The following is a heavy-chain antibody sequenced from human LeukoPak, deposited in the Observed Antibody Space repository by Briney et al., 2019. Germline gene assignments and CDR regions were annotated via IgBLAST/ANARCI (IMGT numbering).Heavy chain of an antibody. CDR1: GFTFSSYG. CDR2: ISYDGSKK. Sequence: GGSLGLSCAASGFTFSSYGMHWVRQAPGKGLEWVAVISYDGSKKKYADSVKGRFTISRDNSKNTLYVQMNSLRGEDTAVYYCAKDQGTIFGVVPLDHWGQGTLVTVSS. D-gene: IGHD3-3*01. V-gene: IGHV3-30*18. J-gene: IGHJ4*02. CDR3: AKDQGTIFGVVPLDH.